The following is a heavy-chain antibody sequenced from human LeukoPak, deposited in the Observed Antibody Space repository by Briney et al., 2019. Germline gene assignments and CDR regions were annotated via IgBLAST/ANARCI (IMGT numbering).Heavy chain of an antibody. D-gene: IGHD1-26*01. J-gene: IGHJ4*02. V-gene: IGHV4-39*01. CDR3: ASTHAGRYYTTFDS. CDR1: GDSISSASSY. Sequence: SETLSLTCTVSGDSISSASSYWAWVRQPPGKGLEWIGTVYYTGRTYNNPSLKSRISISIDTSSNQFSLKVASVSAADTTVYYCASTHAGRYYTTFDSWGQGTLVTGSS. CDR2: VYYTGRT.